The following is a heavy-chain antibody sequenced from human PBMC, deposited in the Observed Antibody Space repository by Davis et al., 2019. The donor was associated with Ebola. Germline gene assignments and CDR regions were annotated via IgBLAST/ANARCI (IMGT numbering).Heavy chain of an antibody. CDR2: IYYSGST. Sequence: PSETLSLTCTVSGGSISSYYWSWIRQPPGKGLEWIGYIYYSGSTNYNPSLKSRVTISVDTSKNQFSLKLSSVTAADTAVYYCAREGGAAAVDYWGQGTLVTASS. V-gene: IGHV4-59*01. CDR3: AREGGAAAVDY. J-gene: IGHJ4*02. CDR1: GGSISSYY. D-gene: IGHD6-13*01.